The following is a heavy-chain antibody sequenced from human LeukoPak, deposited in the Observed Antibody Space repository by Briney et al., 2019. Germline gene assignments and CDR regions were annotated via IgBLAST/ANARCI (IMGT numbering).Heavy chain of an antibody. CDR3: AKESGGYYDSSGYKPFDY. CDR2: ISGSGGST. J-gene: IGHJ4*02. V-gene: IGHV3-23*01. D-gene: IGHD3-22*01. Sequence: SGGSLRLSCAASGFTFSSYAMSWVRQAPGKGLEWVSAISGSGGSTYYADSVKGRFTTSRDNSKNTLYLQMNSLRAEDTAVYYCAKESGGYYDSSGYKPFDYWGQGTLVTVSS. CDR1: GFTFSSYA.